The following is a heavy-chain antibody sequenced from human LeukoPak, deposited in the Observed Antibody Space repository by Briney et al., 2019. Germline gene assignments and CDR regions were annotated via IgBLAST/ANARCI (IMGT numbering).Heavy chain of an antibody. CDR3: AKGDYDYGGFDP. CDR1: GFTFSSYG. Sequence: GGSLRLSCAASGFTFSSYGMHWVRQAPGKGLEWVAVIWCDGSNKYYADSVKGRFTISRDNSKNTPYLQMNSLRAEDTAVYYCAKGDYDYGGFDPWGQGTLVTVSS. V-gene: IGHV3-33*06. D-gene: IGHD3-3*01. J-gene: IGHJ5*02. CDR2: IWCDGSNK.